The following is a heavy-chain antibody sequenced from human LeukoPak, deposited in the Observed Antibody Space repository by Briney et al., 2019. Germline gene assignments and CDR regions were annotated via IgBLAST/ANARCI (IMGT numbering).Heavy chain of an antibody. Sequence: SETLSLTCAVSGASITSTKWWSWVRQPPGEGLEWIGEIYHSGSTNYNPSLKSRVTISVDKSKNQFSLKLSSVTAADTAVYYCARGHYGDYFSAWFDPWGQGTLVTVSS. D-gene: IGHD4-17*01. V-gene: IGHV4-4*02. CDR1: GASITSTKW. CDR3: ARGHYGDYFSAWFDP. J-gene: IGHJ5*02. CDR2: IYHSGST.